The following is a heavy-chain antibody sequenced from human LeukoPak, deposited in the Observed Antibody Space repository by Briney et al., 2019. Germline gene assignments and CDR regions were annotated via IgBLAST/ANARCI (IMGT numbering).Heavy chain of an antibody. CDR2: MNPNSCNT. J-gene: IGHJ4*02. V-gene: IGHV1-8*01. Sequence: GASVKVSCKASGYTFTSYDINWVRQATGQGLEWMGWMNPNSCNTGYAQKFQGRVTMTRNTSISTAYMELSSLRSEDTAVYYCARSSSSWYVYFDYWGQGTLVTVSS. CDR1: GYTFTSYD. D-gene: IGHD6-13*01. CDR3: ARSSSSWYVYFDY.